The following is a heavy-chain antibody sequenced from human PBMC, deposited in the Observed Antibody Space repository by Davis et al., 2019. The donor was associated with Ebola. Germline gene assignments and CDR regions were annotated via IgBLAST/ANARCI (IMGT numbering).Heavy chain of an antibody. J-gene: IGHJ6*04. D-gene: IGHD3-10*01. CDR2: TRNKANSYTT. CDR1: GFTFSDHY. CDR3: ARGGLLWFGELLYYYYYGMDV. V-gene: IGHV3-72*01. Sequence: GESLKISCAASGFTFSDHYMDWVRQAPGKGLEWVGRTRNKANSYTTEYAASVKGRFTISRDDSKNSLYLQMNSLKTEDTAVYYCARGGLLWFGELLYYYYYGMDVWGKGTTVTVSS.